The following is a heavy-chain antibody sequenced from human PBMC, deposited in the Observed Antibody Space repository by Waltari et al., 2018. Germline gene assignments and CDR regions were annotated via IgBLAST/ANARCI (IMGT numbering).Heavy chain of an antibody. CDR1: GFTFSTYA. CDR2: ISGSGGNT. J-gene: IGHJ4*02. CDR3: AKGDPIPGGRGFTFDY. V-gene: IGHV3-23*04. Sequence: EVQMVESGGGLVQPGGSLRLSCAASGFTFSTYAMSWVRQAPGKGLEWVSAISGSGGNTYYADSMKGRFTISRDNSKNTLYLQMNSLTAEDTALYYCAKGDPIPGGRGFTFDYWGQGTLVTVSS. D-gene: IGHD3-16*01.